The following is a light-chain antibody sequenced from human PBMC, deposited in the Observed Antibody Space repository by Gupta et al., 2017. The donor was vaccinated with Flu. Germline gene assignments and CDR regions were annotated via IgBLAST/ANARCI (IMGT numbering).Light chain of an antibody. V-gene: IGLV2-14*03. CDR1: SSDVGGYKY. CDR3: SSYTRTTTLVV. J-gene: IGLJ2*01. Sequence: SSDVGGYKYVSWYQQHPGKAPKLMIYDGTHRPSGVSNRFSGSRSGNTASLTISGLQAEDEANYYCSSYTRTTTLVVFGGGTKLTVL. CDR2: DGT.